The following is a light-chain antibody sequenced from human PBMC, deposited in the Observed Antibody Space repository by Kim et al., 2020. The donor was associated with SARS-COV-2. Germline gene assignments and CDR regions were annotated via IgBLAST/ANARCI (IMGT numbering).Light chain of an antibody. Sequence: EIQLTQFPATLSVSPGESATLSCRASQPLYANIAWYQQKRGQAPRLLIYGKSTRANGTPARFSGSGSGIEFTLTISRLQFEDFATYYCLQYNDWPQTFGQGTKVDIK. V-gene: IGKV3-15*01. CDR3: LQYNDWPQT. J-gene: IGKJ1*01. CDR2: GKS. CDR1: QPLYAN.